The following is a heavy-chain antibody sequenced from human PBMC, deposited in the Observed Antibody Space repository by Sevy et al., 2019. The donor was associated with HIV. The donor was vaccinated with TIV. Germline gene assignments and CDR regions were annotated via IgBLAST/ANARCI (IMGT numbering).Heavy chain of an antibody. V-gene: IGHV1-18*01. J-gene: IGHJ5*02. D-gene: IGHD4-17*01. CDR1: GYTFTSYG. Sequence: ASVKVSCKASGYTFTSYGISWVRQAPGQGLEWMAWISAYNGNTNYAQKFQGRVTMTTDTSTSTANLELRSLRPDDAAVYDWERGLSVVYGDYGASYWFDPWGQGTLVTVSS. CDR2: ISAYNGNT. CDR3: ERGLSVVYGDYGASYWFDP.